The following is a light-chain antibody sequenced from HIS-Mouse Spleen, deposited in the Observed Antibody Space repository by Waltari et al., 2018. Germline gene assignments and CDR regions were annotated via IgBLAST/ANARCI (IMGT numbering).Light chain of an antibody. J-gene: IGLJ2*01. CDR1: ALPKKY. Sequence: SYELTQPPSVSVSPGQTARITCSGDALPKKYAYWYQQKSGQAPVRVIYEDSKRPSGIPGRLSGSSAGTMVTLTISGAQVEDEADYYCYSTDSSGNHRVFGGGTKLTVL. V-gene: IGLV3-10*01. CDR3: YSTDSSGNHRV. CDR2: EDS.